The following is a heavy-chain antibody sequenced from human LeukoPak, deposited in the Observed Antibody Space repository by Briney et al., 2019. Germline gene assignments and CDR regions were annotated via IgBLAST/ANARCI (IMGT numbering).Heavy chain of an antibody. Sequence: SETLSLTCAVYGGSFSGYYWSWIRQPPGKGLEWIGEINHSGSTNYNPSLKSRVTISVDTSKNQFSLKLSSVTAADTAVYYCARGRSIAARADYYYYMDVWGQGTLVTVSS. V-gene: IGHV4-34*01. D-gene: IGHD6-6*01. CDR1: GGSFSGYY. CDR3: ARGRSIAARADYYYYMDV. CDR2: INHSGST. J-gene: IGHJ6*03.